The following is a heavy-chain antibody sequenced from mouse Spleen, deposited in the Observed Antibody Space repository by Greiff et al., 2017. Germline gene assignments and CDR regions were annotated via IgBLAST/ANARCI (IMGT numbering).Heavy chain of an antibody. J-gene: IGHJ1*01. CDR3: ARNYGREDWYFDV. CDR2: ISYDGSN. CDR1: GYSITSGYY. Sequence: EVHLVESGPGLVKPSQSLSLTCSVTGYSITSGYYWNWIRQFPGNKLEWMGYISYDGSNNYNPSLKNRISITRDTSKNQFFLKLNSVTTEDTATYYCARNYGREDWYFDVWGAGTTVTVSS. D-gene: IGHD1-1*01. V-gene: IGHV3-6*01.